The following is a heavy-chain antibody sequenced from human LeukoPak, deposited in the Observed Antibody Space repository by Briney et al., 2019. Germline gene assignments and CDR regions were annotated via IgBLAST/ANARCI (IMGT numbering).Heavy chain of an antibody. J-gene: IGHJ3*02. CDR3: AKDRTYDYGTYDAFDI. V-gene: IGHV3-23*01. D-gene: IGHD4-17*01. Sequence: GGSLRLSCAASGFTFSSYAMSWVRQAPGKGLEWVSAISGSGDRTYYADSVKGRFTISRDNSKNTLFLQMNSLRPEDTSVYYCAKDRTYDYGTYDAFDIWGPGTMVTVSS. CDR1: GFTFSSYA. CDR2: ISGSGDRT.